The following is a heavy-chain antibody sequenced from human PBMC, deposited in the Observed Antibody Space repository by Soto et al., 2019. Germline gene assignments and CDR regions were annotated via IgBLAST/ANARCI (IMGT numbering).Heavy chain of an antibody. CDR2: INHSGST. J-gene: IGHJ6*02. V-gene: IGHV4-34*01. CDR3: ARGHYYDYVWGSYQGMDV. CDR1: GGSFSGYY. Sequence: QVQLQQWGAGLLKPSETLSLTCAVYGGSFSGYYWSWLRQPPGKGLEWIGEINHSGSTNYNPSLKSRVTISVDTSKNQFSLKLSSVTAADTAVYYCARGHYYDYVWGSYQGMDVWGQGTTVTVSS. D-gene: IGHD3-16*02.